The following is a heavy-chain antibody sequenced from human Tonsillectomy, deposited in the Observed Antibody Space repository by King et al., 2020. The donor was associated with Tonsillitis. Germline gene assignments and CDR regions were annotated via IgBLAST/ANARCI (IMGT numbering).Heavy chain of an antibody. CDR1: RYTFSDYY. J-gene: IGHJ4*02. D-gene: IGHD2/OR15-2a*01. CDR2: INPNSGDT. CDR3: ARDADSPNYYYDS. Sequence: QVQLVQSGAEVKKPGASVKVSCEASRYTFSDYYIHWVRQAPGQGLEWMGWINPNSGDTKYAQKFRGRVTMTRDTSISTAYMELSSLRSDDTAMYYCARDADSPNYYYDSWGQGTLVTVSS. V-gene: IGHV1-2*02.